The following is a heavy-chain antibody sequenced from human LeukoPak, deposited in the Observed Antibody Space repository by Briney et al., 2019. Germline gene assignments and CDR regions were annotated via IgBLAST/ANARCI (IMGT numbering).Heavy chain of an antibody. CDR3: IRVWYSGSYPRVCDN. J-gene: IGHJ4*02. Sequence: GRSLRLSCTASGFTFGDYAMTWVRQAPGKGLEWVGFIRSKTYGGTTEHAASVKGRFTISRDDSKSIAYLQMNSLKTEDTAVYYCIRVWYSGSYPRVCDNWGQGSLVIVSS. CDR1: GFTFGDYA. D-gene: IGHD1-26*01. CDR2: IRSKTYGGTT. V-gene: IGHV3-49*04.